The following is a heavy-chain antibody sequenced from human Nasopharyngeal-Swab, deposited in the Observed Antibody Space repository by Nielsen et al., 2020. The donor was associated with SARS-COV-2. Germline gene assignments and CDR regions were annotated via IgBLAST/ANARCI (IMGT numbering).Heavy chain of an antibody. CDR2: IIHSGST. J-gene: IGHJ4*02. V-gene: IGHV4-34*12. CDR1: DGSFSTYY. CDR3: ARSLGSIWFGDLSLEH. D-gene: IGHD3-10*01. Sequence: SETLSLTCAVSDGSFSTYYWSWIRQPPGKGLEWIGEIIHSGSTDYSPSLRSRVTISMDTSKNQFSLKLTSVTAADTAVYYCARSLGSIWFGDLSLEHWGQGTLVTVSS.